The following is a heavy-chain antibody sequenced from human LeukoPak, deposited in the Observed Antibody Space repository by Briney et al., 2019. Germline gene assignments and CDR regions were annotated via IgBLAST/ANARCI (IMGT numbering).Heavy chain of an antibody. CDR3: ARLQVAGSEALDY. CDR2: IYYSGST. D-gene: IGHD6-19*01. V-gene: IGHV4-39*01. J-gene: IGHJ4*02. CDR1: GGSISSSSYY. Sequence: SETLSLTCTVSGGSISSSSYYWGWIRQPPGKGLEGIGSIYYSGSTYYNPSLKSRVTISVDTSKNQFSLKLSSVTAADTAVYYCARLQVAGSEALDYWGQGTLVTVSS.